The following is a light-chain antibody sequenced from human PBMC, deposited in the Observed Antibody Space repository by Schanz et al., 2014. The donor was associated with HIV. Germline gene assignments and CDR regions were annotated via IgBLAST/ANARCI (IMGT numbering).Light chain of an antibody. CDR2: DVT. V-gene: IGLV2-14*03. Sequence: QSALTQPASVSGSPGQSITISCTGTSSDVGGYDFVPWYQQHPGKAPKLMIYDVTNRPSGVSNRFSGSKSGTSASLAISGLQSEDEADYYCAVWDDSLSGFWVFGGGTKLTVL. CDR1: SSDVGGYDF. CDR3: AVWDDSLSGFWV. J-gene: IGLJ3*02.